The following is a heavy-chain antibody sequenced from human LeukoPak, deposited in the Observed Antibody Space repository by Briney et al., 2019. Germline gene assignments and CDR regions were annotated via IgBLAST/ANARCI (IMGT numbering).Heavy chain of an antibody. CDR2: IYYSGST. CDR3: ARDASSGIDY. J-gene: IGHJ4*02. Sequence: PSETLSLTCTVSGGSMSSHCCGSVRPPAGKGLEWIGYIYYSGSTNYNPSLKSRVTISVDTSKNQSSLKLSSVAAADTAVYYCARDASSGIDYWGQGTLVTVSS. D-gene: IGHD6-25*01. V-gene: IGHV4-59*11. CDR1: GGSMSSHC.